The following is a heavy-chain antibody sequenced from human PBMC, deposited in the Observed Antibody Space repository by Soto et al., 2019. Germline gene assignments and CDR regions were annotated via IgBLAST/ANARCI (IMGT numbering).Heavy chain of an antibody. CDR1: GFTFSSYG. V-gene: IGHV3-33*01. CDR3: ARVGYYYDSSGLLGGIKYYFDY. J-gene: IGHJ4*02. CDR2: IWYDGSNK. D-gene: IGHD3-22*01. Sequence: GGSLRLSCAASGFTFSSYGMHWVRQAPGKGLEWVAVIWYDGSNKYYADSVKGRFTISRDNSKNTLYLQMNSLRAEDTAVYYCARVGYYYDSSGLLGGIKYYFDYWGQGTLVTVSS.